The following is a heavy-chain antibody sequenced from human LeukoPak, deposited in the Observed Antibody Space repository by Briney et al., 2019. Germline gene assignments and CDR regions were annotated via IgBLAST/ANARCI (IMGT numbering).Heavy chain of an antibody. Sequence: PSETLSLTCTVSGGSISGHYWTWLRQPPGKGLEGIGFLFYSGRTRYNPSLRSRVTISVDTSENNFSLKLTSVTAADTAVYYCARLLDNDSSGDPDTFDMWGQGTVVTVSS. CDR3: ARLLDNDSSGDPDTFDM. CDR2: LFYSGRT. V-gene: IGHV4-59*11. J-gene: IGHJ3*02. D-gene: IGHD3-22*01. CDR1: GGSISGHY.